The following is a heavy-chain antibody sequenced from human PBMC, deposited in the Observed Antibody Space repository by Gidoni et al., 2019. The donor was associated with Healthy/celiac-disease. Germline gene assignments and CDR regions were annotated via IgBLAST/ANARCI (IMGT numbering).Heavy chain of an antibody. J-gene: IGHJ4*02. V-gene: IGHV1-69*01. CDR3: ARGRVPTYYYDSSGYPY. Sequence: QVQLVQSGAEVKKPGSSVQVSCKASGGTFSSYAISWVRQAPGQVLEWMGGTIPICGTANYAQKFQGRVTITADESTSTAYMELSSLRSEDTAVYYCARGRVPTYYYDSSGYPYWGQGTLVTVSS. D-gene: IGHD3-22*01. CDR2: TIPICGTA. CDR1: GGTFSSYA.